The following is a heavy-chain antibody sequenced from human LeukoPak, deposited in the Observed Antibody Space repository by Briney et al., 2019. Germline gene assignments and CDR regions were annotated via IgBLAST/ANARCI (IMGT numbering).Heavy chain of an antibody. D-gene: IGHD2-2*01. CDR1: GFTFSSYA. Sequence: GGSLRLSCAASGFTFSSYAMSWVRQAPGKGLEWVSAISGSGGNTYYADSVKGRFTISRDNSKNTLYLQMNSLRAEDTAVYYCARSYCSSTSCYYYYYMDVWGKGTTVTVSS. J-gene: IGHJ6*03. V-gene: IGHV3-23*01. CDR2: ISGSGGNT. CDR3: ARSYCSSTSCYYYYYMDV.